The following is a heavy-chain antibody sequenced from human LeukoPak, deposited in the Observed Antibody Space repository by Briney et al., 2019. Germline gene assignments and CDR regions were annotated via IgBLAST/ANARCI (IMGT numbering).Heavy chain of an antibody. CDR3: ASILTVATTGSDAFDI. CDR1: GYSISSGYY. V-gene: IGHV4-38-2*02. D-gene: IGHD5-12*01. J-gene: IGHJ3*02. Sequence: SETLSLTCTVSGYSISSGYYWGWIRQPPGKGLEWIGSIYHSGSTYYNPSLKSRVTISVHTSKNQFSLKLSSVTAADTAVYYCASILTVATTGSDAFDIWGQGTMVTVSS. CDR2: IYHSGST.